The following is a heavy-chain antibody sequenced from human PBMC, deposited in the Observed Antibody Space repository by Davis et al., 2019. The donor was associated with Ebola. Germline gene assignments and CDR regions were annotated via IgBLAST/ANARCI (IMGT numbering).Heavy chain of an antibody. V-gene: IGHV3-64D*06. CDR3: VKDFDGRYQLPDYFDS. CDR2: IRRDGGGT. Sequence: PGGSLRLSCSASGFTFSSYAMHWVRQAPGKGLEYVSAIRRDGGGTYYADSVKGRFTVSRDNSKNTLFLHMSSLGSEDTAVYYCVKDFDGRYQLPDYFDSWGQGTLVTVSS. D-gene: IGHD2-2*01. J-gene: IGHJ4*02. CDR1: GFTFSSYA.